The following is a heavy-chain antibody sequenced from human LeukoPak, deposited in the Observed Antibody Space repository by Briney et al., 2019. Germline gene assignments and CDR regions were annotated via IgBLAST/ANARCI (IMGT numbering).Heavy chain of an antibody. CDR2: ISGSGGST. CDR1: GFPLSSYA. V-gene: IGHV3-23*01. D-gene: IGHD6-6*01. J-gene: IGHJ4*02. Sequence: GSLKLSCAASGFPLSSYAMSWVRQAPGKGLEWGPTISGSGGSTYYADSVKGRFTISRDNSKNTLYLQMNSLRAEDTAVYYCAKDRSIAARPAFDYWGQGTLVTVSS. CDR3: AKDRSIAARPAFDY.